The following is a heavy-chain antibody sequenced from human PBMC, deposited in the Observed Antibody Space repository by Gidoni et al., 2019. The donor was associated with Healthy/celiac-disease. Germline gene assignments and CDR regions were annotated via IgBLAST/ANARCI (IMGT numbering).Heavy chain of an antibody. CDR3: ARPTGADYYFDY. CDR1: GGTFSSYT. CDR2: IIPILGIA. V-gene: IGHV1-69*02. J-gene: IGHJ4*02. D-gene: IGHD3-9*01. Sequence: QVQLVQSGAEVTKPGSSVKVSCKASGGTFSSYTISWVRQAPGQGLEWMGRIIPILGIANYAQKFQGRVTITADKATSTAYMELSSLRSEDTAVYYCARPTGADYYFDYWGQGTLVTVSS.